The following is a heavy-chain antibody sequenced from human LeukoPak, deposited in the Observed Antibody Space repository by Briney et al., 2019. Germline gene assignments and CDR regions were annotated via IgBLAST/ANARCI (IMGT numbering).Heavy chain of an antibody. CDR1: GYAFTKYY. CDR3: ARHDFDLPMIYSFFVH. V-gene: IGHV1-46*01. D-gene: IGHD3-3*01. Sequence: GASVKVSCKASGYAFTKYYMNWVRQAPGQGLEWMGIMHPTGDSTNYAQKFQGRVTLTRDTPTGTFYMELSSLTSEDTAVYYCARHDFDLPMIYSFFVHWGQGTLVTVSS. CDR2: MHPTGDST. J-gene: IGHJ5*02.